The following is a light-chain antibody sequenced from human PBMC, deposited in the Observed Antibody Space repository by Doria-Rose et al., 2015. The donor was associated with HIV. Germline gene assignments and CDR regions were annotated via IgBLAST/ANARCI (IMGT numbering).Light chain of an antibody. J-gene: IGKJ5*01. CDR1: QSFSSTY. Sequence: EIVLTQSPGTLSLSPGERATLSCRASQSFSSTYLVWYQQKPGQAPSLLIYDGSTRATGIPDRFSASGSGTDFTLTINRLEPEDFAVYYCQQYGTSRGTFGQGARLEIK. V-gene: IGKV3-20*01. CDR2: DGS. CDR3: QQYGTSRGT.